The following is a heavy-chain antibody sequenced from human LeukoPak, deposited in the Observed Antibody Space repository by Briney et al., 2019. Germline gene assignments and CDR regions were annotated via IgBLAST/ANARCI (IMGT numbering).Heavy chain of an antibody. CDR2: ITRHGSTK. D-gene: IGHD6-19*01. Sequence: GGSLRLSCAASGFDFSDHGMHWVRQAPGKGLEWVAVITRHGSTKIYAASVKGRFTISRDNSKNTMYLQMDSLRPEDTAVYFCAKEYSSGWSYWYFDLWGRGTLVTVSS. CDR1: GFDFSDHG. J-gene: IGHJ2*01. V-gene: IGHV3-30*18. CDR3: AKEYSSGWSYWYFDL.